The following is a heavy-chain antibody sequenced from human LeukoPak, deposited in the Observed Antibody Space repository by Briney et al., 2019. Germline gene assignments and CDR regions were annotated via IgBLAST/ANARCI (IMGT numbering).Heavy chain of an antibody. D-gene: IGHD6-19*01. V-gene: IGHV3-7*01. J-gene: IGHJ4*02. CDR1: GFTFRKHW. CDR2: IKEDGSEK. CDR3: ARSMETAVAGHDY. Sequence: GGYLRLSCTAAGFTFRKHWMSWVRQAIGKGLECVAKIKEDGSEKHYVDSVKGRFTISRDNAKNSLYLQMNSLRAEDTAVYYCARSMETAVAGHDYWGQGTLVTVSS.